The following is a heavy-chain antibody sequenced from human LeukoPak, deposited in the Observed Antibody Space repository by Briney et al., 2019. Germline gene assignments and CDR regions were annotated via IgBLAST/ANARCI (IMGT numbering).Heavy chain of an antibody. Sequence: ASVKVSCKASGYTFTSYGISWVRQAPGQGLEWMGWISAYNGNTNYAQKLQGRVTMTTDTSTSTDYMELRSLRSDDTAVYYCARSYDSSGYYSSYNWFDPWGQGTLVTVSS. J-gene: IGHJ5*02. CDR1: GYTFTSYG. V-gene: IGHV1-18*01. CDR3: ARSYDSSGYYSSYNWFDP. D-gene: IGHD3-22*01. CDR2: ISAYNGNT.